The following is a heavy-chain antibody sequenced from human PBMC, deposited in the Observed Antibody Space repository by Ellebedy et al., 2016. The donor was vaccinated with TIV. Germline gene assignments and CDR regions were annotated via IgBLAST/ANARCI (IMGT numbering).Heavy chain of an antibody. CDR1: GFILGSYW. V-gene: IGHV3-7*03. Sequence: PGGSLRLSCAASGFILGSYWMSWVRQAPGKGLEWVANIKQDGSEKYYVDSVKGRFTISRYNAKNSLFLQMNSLRVEDTAVYYCARGSAMVSFWGQGALVTVSS. J-gene: IGHJ4*02. D-gene: IGHD5-18*01. CDR2: IKQDGSEK. CDR3: ARGSAMVSF.